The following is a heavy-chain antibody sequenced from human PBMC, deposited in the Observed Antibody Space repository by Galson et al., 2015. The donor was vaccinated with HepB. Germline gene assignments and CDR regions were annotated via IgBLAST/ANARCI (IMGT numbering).Heavy chain of an antibody. CDR2: ISYDGSNK. CDR1: GFTFSSYG. J-gene: IGHJ6*02. D-gene: IGHD3-9*01. V-gene: IGHV3-30*18. CDR3: AKEGGGDVLRYFDWLSAIRGMDV. Sequence: SLRLSCAASGFTFSSYGMHWVRQAPGKGLEWVAVISYDGSNKYYADSVKGRSTISRDNSKNTLYLQMNSLRAEDTAVYYCAKEGGGDVLRYFDWLSAIRGMDVWGQGTTVTVSS.